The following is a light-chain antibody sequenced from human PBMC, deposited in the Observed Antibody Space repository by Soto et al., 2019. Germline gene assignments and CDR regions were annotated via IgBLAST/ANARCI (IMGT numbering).Light chain of an antibody. V-gene: IGKV1-33*01. Sequence: DIQMTQSPSSLSASIGDRVTITCQASQDISNYLNWYHQKPGKAPKLLIHEASKLETGVPSRFSGSSSGTDFTFTISSLQPEDIATYYCQQFYNLPTFGGGTKVEIK. J-gene: IGKJ4*01. CDR1: QDISNY. CDR2: EAS. CDR3: QQFYNLPT.